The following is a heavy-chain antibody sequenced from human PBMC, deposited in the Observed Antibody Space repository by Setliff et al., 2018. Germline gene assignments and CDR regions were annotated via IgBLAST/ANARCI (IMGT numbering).Heavy chain of an antibody. CDR3: AKVKKPLIRGSGFDY. CDR2: VRFDGSYK. Sequence: CAASGFVFGTYGMHWVRQAPGKGLDWVASVRFDGSYKVYADSVKGRFTISRDNSENTLFLQMTSLRPEDTGIYYCAKVKKPLIRGSGFDYWGRGTLVTVS. J-gene: IGHJ4*02. CDR1: GFVFGTYG. V-gene: IGHV3-30*02. D-gene: IGHD2-8*01.